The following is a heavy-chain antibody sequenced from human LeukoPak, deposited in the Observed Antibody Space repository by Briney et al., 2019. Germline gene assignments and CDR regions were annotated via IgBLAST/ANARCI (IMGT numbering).Heavy chain of an antibody. CDR3: ARTHDFWTTRKGDYFDP. CDR1: GYTFGSYY. D-gene: IGHD3-3*01. CDR2: ISGYNGNT. Sequence: ASVKVSRKASGYTFGSYYISWVRQAPGQGLEWMGWISGYNGNTNYAQRFQDRITMTVDKSTTTVYMELNSLRSDDTAVYYCARTHDFWTTRKGDYFDPWGQGTLVTVSS. V-gene: IGHV1-18*01. J-gene: IGHJ4*02.